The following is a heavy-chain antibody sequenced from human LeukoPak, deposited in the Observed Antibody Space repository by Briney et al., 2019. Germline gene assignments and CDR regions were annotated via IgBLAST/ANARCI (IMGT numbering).Heavy chain of an antibody. CDR3: ARLRYYGMDV. CDR2: TSSSSSTI. CDR1: GFTFSSYS. Sequence: GGSLRLSCAASGFTFSSYSMNWVRQAPGKGLEWVSYTSSSSSTIYYADSVKSRFTISRDNAKNSLYLQMNSLGAEDTAVYYCARLRYYGMDVWGQGTTVTVSS. J-gene: IGHJ6*02. V-gene: IGHV3-48*04.